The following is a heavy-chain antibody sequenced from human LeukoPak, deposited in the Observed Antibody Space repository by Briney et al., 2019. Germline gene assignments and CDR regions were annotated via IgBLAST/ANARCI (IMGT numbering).Heavy chain of an antibody. V-gene: IGHV3-15*01. D-gene: IGHD3-16*01. J-gene: IGHJ4*02. CDR3: TTDYPLLRT. CDR1: GFTFSNAW. Sequence: TGGSLRLSCAASGFTFSNAWMSWVRQAPGKGLEWVGRIKSKTGGGTTDYAAPVKGRFTISRDDSKNTLYLQMNSLKTEDTAVYYCTTDYPLLRTWGQGTLVTVSS. CDR2: IKSKTGGGTT.